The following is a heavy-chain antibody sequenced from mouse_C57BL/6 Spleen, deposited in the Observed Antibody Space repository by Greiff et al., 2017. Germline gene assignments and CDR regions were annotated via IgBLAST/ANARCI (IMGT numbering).Heavy chain of an antibody. J-gene: IGHJ2*01. CDR2: IRLKSDNYAT. CDR3: TGSSFYYFDY. V-gene: IGHV6-3*01. D-gene: IGHD1-1*01. Sequence: EVQLQESGGGLVQPGGSMKLSCVASGFTFSNYWMNWVRQSPEKGLEWVAQIRLKSDNYATHYAESVKGRFTITRDDSKSSVYLQMNILRAEDTGIYYCTGSSFYYFDYWGQGTTLTVSS. CDR1: GFTFSNYW.